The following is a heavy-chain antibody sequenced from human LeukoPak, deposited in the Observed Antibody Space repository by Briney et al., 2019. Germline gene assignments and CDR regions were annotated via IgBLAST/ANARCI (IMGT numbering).Heavy chain of an antibody. CDR3: ARDVSQIPTAMVKNAFDI. Sequence: ASVKVSCKASGYTFTSYDINWVRQATGQGLEWMGWMNPNSGNTGYAQKFQGRVTMTRNTSISTAYMELSSLRSEDTAVYYCARDVSQIPTAMVKNAFDIWGQGTMVTVSS. CDR1: GYTFTSYD. J-gene: IGHJ3*02. CDR2: MNPNSGNT. V-gene: IGHV1-8*01. D-gene: IGHD5-18*01.